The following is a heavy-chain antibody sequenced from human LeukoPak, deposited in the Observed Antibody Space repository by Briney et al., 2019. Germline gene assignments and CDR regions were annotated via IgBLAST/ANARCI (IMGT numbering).Heavy chain of an antibody. CDR3: TKDRYCTTTFCPLDY. V-gene: IGHV3-43*01. Sequence: PGGSLRLSCVASGFTFDDYSFHWVRQAPGTGLEWLSLISRDGRATYYADAVKGRFTISRDNSKNSLYLQMNSLRTEDTALYYCTKDRYCTTTFCPLDYWGQGTLVTVSS. CDR1: GFTFDDYS. D-gene: IGHD2-8*01. CDR2: ISRDGRAT. J-gene: IGHJ4*02.